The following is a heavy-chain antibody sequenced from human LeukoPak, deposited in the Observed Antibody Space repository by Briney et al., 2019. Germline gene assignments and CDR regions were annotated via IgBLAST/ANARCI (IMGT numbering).Heavy chain of an antibody. D-gene: IGHD6-13*01. CDR1: GFTFSSYA. Sequence: PGGSLRLSCAASGFTFSSYAMTWVRRAPGKGLEWVSSISGSGDNTYYADSVKGRFTVSRDNSKNTLYLQMNSLRAEDTAVYYCAKGLYSSSWYFDYWGQGTLVAVSS. V-gene: IGHV3-23*01. J-gene: IGHJ4*02. CDR2: ISGSGDNT. CDR3: AKGLYSSSWYFDY.